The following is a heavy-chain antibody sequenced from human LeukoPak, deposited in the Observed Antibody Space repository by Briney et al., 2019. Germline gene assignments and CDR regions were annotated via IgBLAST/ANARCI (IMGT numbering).Heavy chain of an antibody. D-gene: IGHD2-2*01. J-gene: IGHJ4*02. CDR3: ARDNVMVAMRFDS. Sequence: ASVKVSCKASGFTFNNYHVHWVRQAPGQGPEWMGIIDPSGHGTTYAQRFQGRVTMTWEASTSTVYMELSSLRSDDTAVYYCARDNVMVAMRFDSWGQGTPVTVSS. V-gene: IGHV1-46*02. CDR2: IDPSGHGT. CDR1: GFTFNNYH.